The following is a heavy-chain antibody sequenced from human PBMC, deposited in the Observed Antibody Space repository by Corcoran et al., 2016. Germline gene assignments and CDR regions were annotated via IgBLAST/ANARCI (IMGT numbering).Heavy chain of an antibody. D-gene: IGHD3-22*01. CDR1: GGSFSGYY. J-gene: IGHJ4*02. Sequence: QVQLQQWGAGLLKPSETLSLTCAVYGGSFSGYYWTWIRQPPGKGLEWIGEITHGGSTNYNPSLKSRVTISLDTSKNQFSRKLSSVTAADTAVDYCARGQGAGPGWDDYDGRGDWYWGQGTLVTVSS. CDR3: ARGQGAGPGWDDYDGRGDWY. V-gene: IGHV4-34*01. CDR2: ITHGGST.